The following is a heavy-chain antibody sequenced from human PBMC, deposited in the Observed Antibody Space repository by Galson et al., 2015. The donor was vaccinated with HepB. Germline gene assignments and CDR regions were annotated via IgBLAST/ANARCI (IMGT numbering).Heavy chain of an antibody. CDR2: LAPSDSYT. CDR1: GSSFPSYW. Sequence: QSGEENKKTGESLKLSCKGSGSSFPSYWISWVRQMPRKGLEWMGRLAPSDSYTNYSPSFPGNVTISADTSISTAYLQWSSLKASDTAMYYCARQGAAAGTVWFDPWGQGTLVTVSS. V-gene: IGHV5-10-1*01. D-gene: IGHD6-13*01. J-gene: IGHJ5*02. CDR3: ARQGAAAGTVWFDP.